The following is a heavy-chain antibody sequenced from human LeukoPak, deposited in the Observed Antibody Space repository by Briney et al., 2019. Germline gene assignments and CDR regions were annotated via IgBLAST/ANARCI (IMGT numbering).Heavy chain of an antibody. CDR3: AREFPSYYMDV. V-gene: IGHV4-31*03. Sequence: SETLSLTCTVSGGSISSGGYYWSWIRQHPGKGLEWIGYIYYSGSTYYNPSLKSRVTISVDTSKNQFSLKLSSVTAADTAVYYCAREFPSYYMDVWAKGPRSPSP. CDR2: IYYSGST. CDR1: GGSISSGGYY. J-gene: IGHJ6*03.